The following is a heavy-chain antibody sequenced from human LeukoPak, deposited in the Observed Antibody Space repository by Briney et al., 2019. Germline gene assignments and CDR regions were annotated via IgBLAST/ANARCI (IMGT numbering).Heavy chain of an antibody. CDR1: GFTFSSYA. CDR3: ARDGV. V-gene: IGHV3-64*01. Sequence: GGSLRLSCAVSGFTFSSYAMHWVRQAPGKGLEYVSAISSNGDTTYYASSVKGRFTISRDNSRITLYLQMGSLLAEDMAVYYCARDGVWGQGTLVTVSS. CDR2: ISSNGDTT. J-gene: IGHJ4*02.